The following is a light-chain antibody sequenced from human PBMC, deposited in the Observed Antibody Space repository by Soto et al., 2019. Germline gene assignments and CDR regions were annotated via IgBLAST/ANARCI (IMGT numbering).Light chain of an antibody. J-gene: IGLJ1*01. CDR1: SSNIGASYD. CDR2: RDI. V-gene: IGLV1-40*01. Sequence: QSVLTQPPSVSGAPGQRVIISCTGSSSNIGASYDVHWYQQIPGAAPKLLIYRDIYRPSGIPNRFSGSKSGTSASLDITGLQAQDEADYYSHSYDKSLNGDVFGTGTKVTVL. CDR3: HSYDKSLNGDV.